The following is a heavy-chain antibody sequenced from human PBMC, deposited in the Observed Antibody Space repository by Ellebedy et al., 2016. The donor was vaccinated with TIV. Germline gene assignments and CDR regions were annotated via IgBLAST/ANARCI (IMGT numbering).Heavy chain of an antibody. J-gene: IGHJ5*02. CDR1: GFIFRSSW. V-gene: IGHV3-7*01. CDR2: IYQDGSAQ. D-gene: IGHD4-17*01. CDR3: ARRGSYGDYAVQVNSWFDR. Sequence: GGSLRLSCAASGFIFRSSWMSWVRQAPGKGLEWVANIYQDGSAQYYVDSVKGRFTISRDNAKNSLFLQMNSLRVEDTAVYYCARRGSYGDYAVQVNSWFDRWGRGTLVTVAS.